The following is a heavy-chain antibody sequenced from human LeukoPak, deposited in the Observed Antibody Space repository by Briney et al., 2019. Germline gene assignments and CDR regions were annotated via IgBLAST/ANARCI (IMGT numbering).Heavy chain of an antibody. V-gene: IGHV3-74*01. D-gene: IGHD6-6*01. CDR3: VRGPVRYFDV. Sequence: PGGSLRLSCAASGFTFSTYWMYWVRQPPGKGLVWVSRVNSDRYADSVKGRFTISRDNAKNTLYLQMNSLRVEDTAVYYCVRGPVRYFDVWGRGTLVTVSS. CDR2: VNSDR. CDR1: GFTFSTYW. J-gene: IGHJ2*01.